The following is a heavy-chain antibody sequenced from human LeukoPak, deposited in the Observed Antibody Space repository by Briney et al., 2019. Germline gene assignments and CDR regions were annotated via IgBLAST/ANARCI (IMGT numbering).Heavy chain of an antibody. CDR2: IGSAGDI. J-gene: IGHJ3*02. D-gene: IGHD5-24*01. Sequence: GGSLRLSCAASGFTFSYYDMHWVRQATGKGLEWVSGIGSAGDIYYPGSVKDRFTLSRENAKNSLYLQMNSPRAGDTAVYYCARGHGGAFDIWGHGTMVTVSS. V-gene: IGHV3-13*01. CDR1: GFTFSYYD. CDR3: ARGHGGAFDI.